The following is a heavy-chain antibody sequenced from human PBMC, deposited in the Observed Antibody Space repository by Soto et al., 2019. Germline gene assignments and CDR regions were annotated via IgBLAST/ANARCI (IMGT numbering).Heavy chain of an antibody. J-gene: IGHJ6*02. V-gene: IGHV1-69*13. CDR3: ACHVPAAGYYYGMDV. Sequence: SVKVSCKASGGTFSSYAISWVRQAPGQGLEWMGGIIPIFGTANYAQKFQGRVTITADESTSTAYMELSSLRSEDTAVYYCACHVPAAGYYYGMDVWAQGTTVTVSS. CDR1: GGTFSSYA. D-gene: IGHD2-2*01. CDR2: IIPIFGTA.